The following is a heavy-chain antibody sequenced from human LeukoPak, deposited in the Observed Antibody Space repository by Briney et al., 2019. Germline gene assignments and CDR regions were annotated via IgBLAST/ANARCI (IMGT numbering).Heavy chain of an antibody. J-gene: IGHJ4*02. Sequence: ASVKVSCKASGYTFASYDINWVRQATGQGLEWMGWMNPNSGNTGYAQKFQGRVTMTRDTSISTAYMELSRLRSDDTAVYYCARSSHRQDIVVVPAAKDRLDYWGQGTLVTVSS. CDR1: GYTFASYD. CDR3: ARSSHRQDIVVVPAAKDRLDY. D-gene: IGHD2-2*01. CDR2: MNPNSGNT. V-gene: IGHV1-8*02.